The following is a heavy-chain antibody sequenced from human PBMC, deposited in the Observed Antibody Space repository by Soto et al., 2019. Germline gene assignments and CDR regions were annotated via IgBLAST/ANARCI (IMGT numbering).Heavy chain of an antibody. Sequence: SETLSLTCTVSGGSISSGSSYWGWIRQPPGKGLEWIASIYSSGRTYYNMSLKSRVTISVDASKNQFSLKVTSVTAADTAVYLCARRGVECRGSRYFDLWGRGSLVPV. J-gene: IGHJ2*01. CDR3: ARRGVECRGSRYFDL. CDR1: GGSISSGSSY. V-gene: IGHV4-39*01. CDR2: IYSSGRT. D-gene: IGHD5-12*01.